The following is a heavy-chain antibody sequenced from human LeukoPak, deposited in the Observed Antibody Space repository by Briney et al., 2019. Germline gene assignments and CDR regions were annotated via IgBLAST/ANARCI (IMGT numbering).Heavy chain of an antibody. D-gene: IGHD1-1*01. CDR3: ARAHELAEGD. CDR1: GGSFSGYY. V-gene: IGHV4-34*01. CDR2: INHSGST. Sequence: PSETLSLTCAVYGGSFSGYYWSWIRQPPGKGLEWIGEINHSGSTNYNPSLKSRVTISVDTSKNQFSLKLSSGPAADPAVYYCARAHELAEGDWGQGTLVTVSS. J-gene: IGHJ4*02.